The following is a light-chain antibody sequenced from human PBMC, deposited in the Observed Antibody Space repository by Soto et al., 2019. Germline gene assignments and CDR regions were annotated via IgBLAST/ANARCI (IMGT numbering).Light chain of an antibody. CDR2: EVS. CDR3: SSYTSSSTLV. Sequence: QSVLTQPASVSGPPGQSITISCSGTSEDVGGYDYVSWYQHHPGKAPKLMISEVSNRPSGLSNRFSGSKSGSTASLTISGLQAEDEADYYCSSYTSSSTLVFGSGT. V-gene: IGLV2-14*01. CDR1: SEDVGGYDY. J-gene: IGLJ1*01.